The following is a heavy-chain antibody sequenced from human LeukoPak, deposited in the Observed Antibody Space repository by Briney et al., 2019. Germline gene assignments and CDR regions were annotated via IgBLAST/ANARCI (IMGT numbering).Heavy chain of an antibody. CDR1: GFTFSDYY. V-gene: IGHV3-30*18. D-gene: IGHD5-18*01. J-gene: IGHJ1*01. CDR3: VKDRGGYGAEYFQY. Sequence: QPGGSLRLSCAVFGFTFSDYYMNWIRQAPGKGLEWLAVISTDGSHKFYVDSVKGRFTISRDSSRNTLDLQMNSLRAEDTAVYYCVKDRGGYGAEYFQYWGQGTLVTVSS. CDR2: ISTDGSHK.